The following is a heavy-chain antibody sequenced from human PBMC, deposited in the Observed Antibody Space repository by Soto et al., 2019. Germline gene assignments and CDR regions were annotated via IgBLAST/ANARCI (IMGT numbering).Heavy chain of an antibody. D-gene: IGHD5-12*01. CDR3: ARETFNIVATTYSYYYMDV. CDR2: IIPILGIA. V-gene: IGHV1-69*04. Sequence: GASVKVSCKASGGTFSSYTISWVRQAPGQGLEWMGRIIPILGIANYAQKFQGRVTITADKSTSTAYMELSSLRSEDTAVYYCARETFNIVATTYSYYYMDVWGKGTSVTVSS. J-gene: IGHJ6*03. CDR1: GGTFSSYT.